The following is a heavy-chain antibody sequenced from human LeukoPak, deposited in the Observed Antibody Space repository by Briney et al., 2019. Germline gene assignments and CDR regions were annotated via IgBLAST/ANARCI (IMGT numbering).Heavy chain of an antibody. CDR1: GGSFSGYY. CDR3: ARGRGSCTNGVCPIVSYHYYYMDV. V-gene: IGHV4-34*01. CDR2: INHSGST. Sequence: PSETLSLTCAVYGGSFSGYYWSWIRQPPGKGLEWIGEINHSGSTTYNPSRKSRVTISVDMSKNQFSLKMTSVTAADTAVYYCARGRGSCTNGVCPIVSYHYYYMDVWGEGTTVTVSS. D-gene: IGHD2-8*01. J-gene: IGHJ6*03.